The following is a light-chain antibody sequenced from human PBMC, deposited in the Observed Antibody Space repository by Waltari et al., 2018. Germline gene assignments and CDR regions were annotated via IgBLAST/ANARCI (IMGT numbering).Light chain of an antibody. J-gene: IGKJ2*01. CDR3: QQYNSYPYT. CDR1: QSISSW. Sequence: DIQMTQSPYTVSASVGDRVNITCRASQSISSWLAWYQQKPGKAPKLLIYKASSLESGVPSRFSGSGSGTEFTLTISSLQPDDFATYYCQQYNSYPYTFGQGTKLEI. CDR2: KAS. V-gene: IGKV1-5*03.